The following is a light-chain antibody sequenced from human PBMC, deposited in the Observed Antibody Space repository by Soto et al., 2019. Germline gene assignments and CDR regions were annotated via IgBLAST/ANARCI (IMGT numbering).Light chain of an antibody. Sequence: QSVLTQPPSVSGAPGQRVTISCTGSSSNIGARYDVHWYQQLPVTAPKLLIYDNNNRPSGVPDRFSGSRSGTSASLAITGLQAEDEADYFCQSYDSSPSAWVFGGGTKLTVL. CDR1: SSNIGARYD. CDR2: DNN. J-gene: IGLJ2*01. V-gene: IGLV1-40*01. CDR3: QSYDSSPSAWV.